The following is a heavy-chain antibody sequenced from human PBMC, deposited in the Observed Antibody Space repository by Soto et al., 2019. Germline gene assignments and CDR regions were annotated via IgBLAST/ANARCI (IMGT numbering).Heavy chain of an antibody. J-gene: IGHJ6*02. CDR1: GGSFSGYY. D-gene: IGHD6-19*01. CDR2: INHSGST. CDR3: ASRKFRAGYYYYYGMDV. Sequence: ETLSLTCAVYGGSFSGYYWSWIRQPPGKGLEWIGEINHSGSTNYNPSLKSRVTISVDTSKNQFSLKLSSVTAADTAVYYCASRKFRAGYYYYYGMDVWGQGTTVTVSS. V-gene: IGHV4-34*01.